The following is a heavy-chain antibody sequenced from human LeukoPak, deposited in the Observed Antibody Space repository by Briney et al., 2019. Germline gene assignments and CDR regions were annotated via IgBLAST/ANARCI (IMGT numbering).Heavy chain of an antibody. V-gene: IGHV3-7*03. CDR1: GFNFNNYW. Sequence: GGSLRLSCAASGFNFNNYWMSWLRQAPGKGLEWVANIKDDGSEEYYVDSVKGRFTIVRDNAYNSLYLQMNSLRVDDTAVYYCAKAASSSWPSYYYGMDVWGQGTTVTVSS. CDR3: AKAASSSWPSYYYGMDV. J-gene: IGHJ6*02. CDR2: IKDDGSEE. D-gene: IGHD6-13*01.